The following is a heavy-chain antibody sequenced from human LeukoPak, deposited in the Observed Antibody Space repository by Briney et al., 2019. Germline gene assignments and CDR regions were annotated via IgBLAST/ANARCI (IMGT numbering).Heavy chain of an antibody. D-gene: IGHD2-15*01. CDR3: ASHVSYCSGGSCYSSGYYFDY. V-gene: IGHV3-23*01. CDR2: ISGSGGST. J-gene: IGHJ4*02. CDR1: GFTFSSYA. Sequence: GGSLRLFCAASGFTFSSYAMSWVRQAPGKGLEWVSAISGSGGSTYYADSVKGRFTISRDNSKNTLYLQMNSLRAEDTAVYYCASHVSYCSGGSCYSSGYYFDYWGQGTLVTVSS.